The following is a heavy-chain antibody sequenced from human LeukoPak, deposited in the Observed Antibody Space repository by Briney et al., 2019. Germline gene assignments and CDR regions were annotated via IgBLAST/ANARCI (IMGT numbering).Heavy chain of an antibody. CDR3: AASRYCSSTSCWGYYYMDV. CDR2: ISAYNGNT. CDR1: GYTFTSYG. J-gene: IGHJ6*03. Sequence: ASVKISCKASGYTFTSYGISWVRQAPGQGLEWMGWISAYNGNTNYPQKFQERVTITRDMSTSTAYMELSSLRSEDTAVYYCAASRYCSSTSCWGYYYMDVWGKGTTVTVSS. D-gene: IGHD2-2*01. V-gene: IGHV1-18*01.